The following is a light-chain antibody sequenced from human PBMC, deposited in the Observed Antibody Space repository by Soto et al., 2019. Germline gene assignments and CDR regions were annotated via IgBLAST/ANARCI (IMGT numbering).Light chain of an antibody. CDR1: QGISNL. CDR3: QQCSSYPLT. V-gene: IGKV1-12*01. J-gene: IGKJ3*01. CDR2: ATS. Sequence: DIKSSQCRSFVTATVEDRVTITCRASQGISNLLAWYQQKPGKAPKLLIYATSNLQGGVPSRFSGSGSGTDFTLTIGSLRPEDSATYYCQQCSSYPLTFGPGTKVDIK.